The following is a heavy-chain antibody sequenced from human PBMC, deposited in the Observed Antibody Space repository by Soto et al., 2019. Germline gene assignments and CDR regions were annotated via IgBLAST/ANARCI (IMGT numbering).Heavy chain of an antibody. D-gene: IGHD5-12*01. CDR3: VRHDMSGYTSSYYYGVDV. CDR2: IYPGDSDT. CDR1: GYIFTSYW. V-gene: IGHV5-51*01. Sequence: PVESLKISCKGSGYIFTSYWIGWVRQMPGKGLEWMGIIYPGDSDTRYSPFFQGQVTISADKSISTAYLQWSSLKASDTAMYYCVRHDMSGYTSSYYYGVDVWGQGTTVTVSS. J-gene: IGHJ6*02.